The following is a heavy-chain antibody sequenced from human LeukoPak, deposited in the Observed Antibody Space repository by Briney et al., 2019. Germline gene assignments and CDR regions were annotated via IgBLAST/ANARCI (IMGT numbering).Heavy chain of an antibody. J-gene: IGHJ4*02. Sequence: GGSLTLSCAASGFTFSSHGIHWVRQAPGKGLEWVAVISYDGNKKYYAVSVKGRFTISRDNSKITLYLQMNSLRPEDTAVCHCAKEYTTSADYFDFWGQGTLVTVSS. D-gene: IGHD1-1*01. CDR1: GFTFSSHG. V-gene: IGHV3-30*18. CDR3: AKEYTTSADYFDF. CDR2: ISYDGNKK.